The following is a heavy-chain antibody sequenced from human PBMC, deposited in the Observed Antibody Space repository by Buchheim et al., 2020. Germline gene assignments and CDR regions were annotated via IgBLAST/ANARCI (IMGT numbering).Heavy chain of an antibody. CDR3: ARVTGYCSSGSCSLGY. V-gene: IGHV3-66*02. CDR1: GFTVSSNY. Sequence: EVQLVESGGGLVQPGGSLRLSCAASGFTVSSNYMSWVRQAPGKGLEWVSVIYSGGSTYYADSVKGRFTISRDNSKNTLYLQINSLRAEDTAVYYCARVTGYCSSGSCSLGYWGQGTL. CDR2: IYSGGST. J-gene: IGHJ4*02. D-gene: IGHD2-15*01.